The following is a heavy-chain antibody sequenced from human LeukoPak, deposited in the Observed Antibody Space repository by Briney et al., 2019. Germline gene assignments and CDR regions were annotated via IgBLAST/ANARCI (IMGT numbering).Heavy chain of an antibody. D-gene: IGHD6-19*01. J-gene: IGHJ4*02. Sequence: GGSLRLSCAASGFTFSSYTMSWVRQAPGKGLEWVSGISGGGGSTYSADSVKGRLTISRDNSKNTLYLQMNSLRAEDTAVYYLARGGDSGWSHFDYWGQGTLVTVSS. V-gene: IGHV3-23*01. CDR1: GFTFSSYT. CDR3: ARGGDSGWSHFDY. CDR2: ISGGGGST.